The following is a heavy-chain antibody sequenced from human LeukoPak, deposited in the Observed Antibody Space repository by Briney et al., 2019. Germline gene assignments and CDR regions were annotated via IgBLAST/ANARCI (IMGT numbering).Heavy chain of an antibody. CDR1: GFTFSNYA. J-gene: IGHJ4*02. V-gene: IGHV3-23*01. CDR3: ASSIMITFGGVIVPYYFDY. CDR2: ISGSGGST. Sequence: GGSLRLSCAASGFTFSNYAMSWVRQAPGKGLEWVSAISGSGGSTYYADSVKGRFTISRDNSKNTLYLQMNSLRAEDTAVYYCASSIMITFGGVIVPYYFDYWGQGTLVTVSS. D-gene: IGHD3-16*02.